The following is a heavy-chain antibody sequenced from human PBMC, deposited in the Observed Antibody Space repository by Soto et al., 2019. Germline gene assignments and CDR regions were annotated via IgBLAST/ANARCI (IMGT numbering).Heavy chain of an antibody. Sequence: GASVKVSCKASGYTFTGYAMHWVRQAPGQRLEWMGWINAGNGNTKYSQKFQGRVTITRDTSASTVYMELSSLRSEDTAVYYCARVRGYCSGGSCRWDDAFDIWGQGTMVTVSS. D-gene: IGHD2-15*01. CDR3: ARVRGYCSGGSCRWDDAFDI. V-gene: IGHV1-3*01. CDR1: GYTFTGYA. CDR2: INAGNGNT. J-gene: IGHJ3*02.